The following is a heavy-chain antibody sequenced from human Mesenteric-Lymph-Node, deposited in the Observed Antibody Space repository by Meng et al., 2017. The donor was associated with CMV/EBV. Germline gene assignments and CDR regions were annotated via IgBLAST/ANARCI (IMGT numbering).Heavy chain of an antibody. J-gene: IGHJ6*02. CDR2: ITHNGNNK. CDR1: GITFSSYA. V-gene: IGHV3-30-3*01. D-gene: IGHD1-1*01. CDR3: ARRGTRGMDV. Sequence: GESLKISCVASGITFSSYAMHWVRQAPGKGLEWVAVITHNGNNKYYGDSVKGRFTISRDNSKNTLYLQMNSLRAEDTAVYYCARRGTRGMDVWGQGTTVTVSS.